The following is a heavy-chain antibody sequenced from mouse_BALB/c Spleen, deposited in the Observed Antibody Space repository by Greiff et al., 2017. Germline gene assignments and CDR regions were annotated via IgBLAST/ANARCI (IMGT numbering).Heavy chain of an antibody. Sequence: VQLQQSGAELVRPGTSVKISCKASGYTFTNYWLGWVKQRPGHGLEWIGDIYPGGGYTNYNEKFKGKATLTADTSSSTAYMQLSSLTSEDSAVYFCAREDDGYLFAYWGQGTLVTVSA. J-gene: IGHJ3*01. V-gene: IGHV1-63*02. CDR1: GYTFTNYW. CDR2: IYPGGGYT. CDR3: AREDDGYLFAY. D-gene: IGHD2-3*01.